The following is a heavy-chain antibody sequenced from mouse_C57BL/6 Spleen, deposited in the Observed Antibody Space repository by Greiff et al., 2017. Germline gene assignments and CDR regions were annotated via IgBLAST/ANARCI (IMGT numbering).Heavy chain of an antibody. D-gene: IGHD4-1*02. Sequence: DVKLVESGAELVRPGASVKLSCTASGFNIKDDYMHWVKQRPEQGLEWIGWIDPENGDTEYASKFQGKATITADTSSNTAYLQLSSLTSEDTAVYYCTTSTGTHDYWGQGTTLTVSS. CDR1: GFNIKDDY. CDR3: TTSTGTHDY. CDR2: IDPENGDT. J-gene: IGHJ2*01. V-gene: IGHV14-4*01.